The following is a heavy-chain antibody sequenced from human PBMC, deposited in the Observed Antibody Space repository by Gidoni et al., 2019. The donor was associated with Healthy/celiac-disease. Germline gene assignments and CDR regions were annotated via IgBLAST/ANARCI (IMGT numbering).Heavy chain of an antibody. Sequence: EVQLVESGGGLVQPGGSLRLSCAASGFTFSSYSMNWVRQAPGKGLEWVSYISSSSSTIYYADSVKGRFTISRDNAKNSLYLQMNSLRDEDTAVYYCARRGPPSRSGSYRMDVWGQGTTVTVSS. J-gene: IGHJ6*02. CDR3: ARRGPPSRSGSYRMDV. V-gene: IGHV3-48*02. CDR1: GFTFSSYS. D-gene: IGHD3-10*01. CDR2: ISSSSSTI.